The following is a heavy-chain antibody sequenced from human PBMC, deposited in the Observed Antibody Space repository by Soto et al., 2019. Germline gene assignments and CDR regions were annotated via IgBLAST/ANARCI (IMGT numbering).Heavy chain of an antibody. V-gene: IGHV3-23*01. Sequence: HPGGSLRLSCAASGFTFNSYAMNWVHQAPGKGLAWVSAIGTDGNTYYANSVKGRFTISRDNSRTTLYLQMNSLRVEDTALYYCVRKYPGTRPFDYWGQGTLVTVSS. CDR1: GFTFNSYA. D-gene: IGHD2-2*01. CDR2: IGTDGNT. CDR3: VRKYPGTRPFDY. J-gene: IGHJ4*01.